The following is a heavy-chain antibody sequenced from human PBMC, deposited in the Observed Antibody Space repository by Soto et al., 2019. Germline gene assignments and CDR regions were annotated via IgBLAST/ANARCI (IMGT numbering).Heavy chain of an antibody. CDR1: GFTFSDHY. CDR3: VRSRNYYYMDV. Sequence: EVQLVESGGGLVQPGGSLRLSCAASGFTFSDHYMDWVRQAPGKGLEWVGRSRNKANSYTTEYAASVKGRFSISRDESKKSLSLLMNSLKTEATAVYYCVRSRNYYYMDVWAKGTTVIVS. D-gene: IGHD2-2*01. CDR2: SRNKANSYTT. V-gene: IGHV3-72*01. J-gene: IGHJ6*03.